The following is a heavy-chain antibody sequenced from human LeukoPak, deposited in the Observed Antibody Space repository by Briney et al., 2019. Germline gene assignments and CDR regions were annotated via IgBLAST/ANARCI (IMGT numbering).Heavy chain of an antibody. Sequence: GASVKVPCKASGYTFTSYGISWVRQAPGQGLEWMGWISAYNGNTNYAQKLQGRVTMTTDTSTSTAYMELRSLRSDDTAVYYCARAQGGIAAAGPFDYWGQGTLVTVSS. J-gene: IGHJ4*02. CDR1: GYTFTSYG. CDR2: ISAYNGNT. CDR3: ARAQGGIAAAGPFDY. D-gene: IGHD6-13*01. V-gene: IGHV1-18*01.